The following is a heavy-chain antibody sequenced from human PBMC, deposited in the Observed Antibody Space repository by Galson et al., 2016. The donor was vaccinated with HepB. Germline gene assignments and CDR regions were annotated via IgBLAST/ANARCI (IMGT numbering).Heavy chain of an antibody. CDR1: EFTVSSNY. J-gene: IGHJ6*02. CDR3: ARGVWVAPDWGPPWGFDL. CDR2: IYSGGDT. V-gene: IGHV3-53*01. Sequence: SLRLSCAASEFTVSSNYMAWVRQAPGKGLEWVSIIYSGGDTYYAHSGKGRFTISRDNPKNTVSFQMNSLRAEDTAVYYCARGVWVAPDWGPPWGFDLWGQGTTVTVSS. D-gene: IGHD7-27*01.